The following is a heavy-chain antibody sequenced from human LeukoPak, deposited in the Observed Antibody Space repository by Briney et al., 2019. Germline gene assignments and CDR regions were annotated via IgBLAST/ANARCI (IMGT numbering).Heavy chain of an antibody. V-gene: IGHV3-11*01. D-gene: IGHD2-21*02. J-gene: IGHJ6*02. CDR1: GFTFSDYY. CDR3: ARDRDIVVVTAIPSYYYGMDV. CDR2: ISSSGSTI. Sequence: SGGSLRLSCAASGFTFSDYYMSWIRQAPGKGLEWVSYISSSGSTIYYADSVKGRFTISRGNAKNSLYLQMNSLRAEDTAVYYCARDRDIVVVTAIPSYYYGMDVWGQGTTVTVSS.